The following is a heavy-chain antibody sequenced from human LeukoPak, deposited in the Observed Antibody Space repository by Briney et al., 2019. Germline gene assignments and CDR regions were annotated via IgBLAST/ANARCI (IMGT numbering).Heavy chain of an antibody. Sequence: SETLSLTCTISGGSISSGVYYWSWIRQHPGKGLEWIGYIYYSGSTYYNPSLKSRVIISVDTSKNQFSLKLSSVTAADTAVYYCARGGTAMGEYYFDYWGQGTLVTVSS. V-gene: IGHV4-31*03. D-gene: IGHD5-18*01. J-gene: IGHJ4*02. CDR1: GGSISSGVYY. CDR3: ARGGTAMGEYYFDY. CDR2: IYYSGST.